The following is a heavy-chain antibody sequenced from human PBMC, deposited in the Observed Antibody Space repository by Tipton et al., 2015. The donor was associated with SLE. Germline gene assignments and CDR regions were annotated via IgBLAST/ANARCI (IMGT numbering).Heavy chain of an antibody. CDR2: IYYNGNT. CDR1: GDSISSSSHL. CDR3: ARLPNENYRAYYGMDV. V-gene: IGHV4-39*01. J-gene: IGHJ6*02. Sequence: TLSLTCSVSGDSISSSSHLWGWIRQPPGKGLEWIGTIYYNGNTHYNPSLKSRVTISVDTSKNQFSLKLSSMTPADTAVYYCARLPNENYRAYYGMDVWGQGTTVTVSS. D-gene: IGHD1-7*01.